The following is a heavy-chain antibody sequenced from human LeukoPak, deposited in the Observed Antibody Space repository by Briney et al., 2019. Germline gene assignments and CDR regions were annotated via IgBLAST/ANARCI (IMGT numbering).Heavy chain of an antibody. CDR1: GGSISSSSYY. CDR2: IYYSGST. CDR3: ARHVPGGYYYYYYMDV. D-gene: IGHD3-10*02. Sequence: PSETLSLTCTGAGGSISSSSYYWGWIRQPPGKGLEWIGSIYYSGSTYYNPSLKSRVTISVDTSKNQFSLKLSSVTAADTAVYYCARHVPGGYYYYYYMDVWGKGTTVTVSS. V-gene: IGHV4-39*01. J-gene: IGHJ6*03.